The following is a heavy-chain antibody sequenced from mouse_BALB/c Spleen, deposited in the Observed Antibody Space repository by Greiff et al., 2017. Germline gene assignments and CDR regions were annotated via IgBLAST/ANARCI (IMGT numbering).Heavy chain of an antibody. CDR3: ARDGNFIYGYAMDY. CDR2: IDPANGNT. D-gene: IGHD2-1*01. J-gene: IGHJ4*01. V-gene: IGHV14-3*02. Sequence: VQLQQSGAELVKPGASVKLSCTASGFNIKDTYMHWVKQRPEQGLEWIGRIDPANGNTKYDPKFQGKATITADTSSNTAYLQLSSLTSEDTAVYYCARDGNFIYGYAMDYWGQGTSVTVSS. CDR1: GFNIKDTY.